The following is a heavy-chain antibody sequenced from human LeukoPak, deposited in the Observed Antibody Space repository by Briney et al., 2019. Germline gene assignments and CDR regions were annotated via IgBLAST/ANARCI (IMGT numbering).Heavy chain of an antibody. CDR2: IGGNGGST. CDR1: GFIFRNYA. CDR3: AKGYSYGIGKYYFDY. V-gene: IGHV3-23*01. D-gene: IGHD5-18*01. J-gene: IGHJ4*02. Sequence: QAGGSLRLSCAASGFIFRNYALSWIRQAPGKGLEWVSGIGGNGGSTYYADFVKGRFTVSRDNSKNTLYLQMNSLRAEDTAVYYCAKGYSYGIGKYYFDYWGQGTLVTVSS.